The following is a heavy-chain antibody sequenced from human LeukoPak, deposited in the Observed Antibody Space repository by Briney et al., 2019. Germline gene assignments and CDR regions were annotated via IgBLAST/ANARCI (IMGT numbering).Heavy chain of an antibody. Sequence: LSLTCAVYGGSFSGYPIHWVRQAPGKGLEWVAVISYDGSNKYYADSVKGRFTISRDNSKNTLSLQMNSLRPEDTAIYFCARDSFGDYYFDSWGQGTLVSVSS. V-gene: IGHV3-30-3*01. D-gene: IGHD4-17*01. CDR3: ARDSFGDYYFDS. J-gene: IGHJ4*02. CDR1: GGSFSGYP. CDR2: ISYDGSNK.